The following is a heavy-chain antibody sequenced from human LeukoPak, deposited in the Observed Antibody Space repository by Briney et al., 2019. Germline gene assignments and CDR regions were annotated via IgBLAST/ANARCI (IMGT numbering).Heavy chain of an antibody. CDR1: GGSNSRRSNY. CDR3: ATTTIRLGY. D-gene: IGHD1-1*01. J-gene: IGHJ4*02. V-gene: IGHV4-39*07. CDR2: IYYSGST. Sequence: PSETLSLTCTVSGGSNSRRSNYWGWIRQSPGKGLEWIGSIYYSGSTYYNPSLKSRVTISIDTSKNQFSLKLSSVTAADTAVYYCATTTIRLGYWGQGTLVTVSS.